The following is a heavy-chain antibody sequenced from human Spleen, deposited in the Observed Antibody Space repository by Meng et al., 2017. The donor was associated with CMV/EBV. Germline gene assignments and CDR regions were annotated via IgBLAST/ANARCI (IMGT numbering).Heavy chain of an antibody. CDR2: ISYDGSNK. D-gene: IGHD5-24*01. J-gene: IGHJ4*02. Sequence: GGSLRLSCAASGFTFSGYAMHGVRQAPGKGLEWVAVISYDGSNKYYADSVKGRFTISRDNSKNTLYLQMNSPRAEDTAVYYCARDGGFRWLQLRPGYYFDYWGQGTLVTVSS. V-gene: IGHV3-30-3*01. CDR3: ARDGGFRWLQLRPGYYFDY. CDR1: GFTFSGYA.